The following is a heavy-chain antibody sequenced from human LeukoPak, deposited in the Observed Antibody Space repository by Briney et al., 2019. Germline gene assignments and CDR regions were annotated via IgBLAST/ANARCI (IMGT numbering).Heavy chain of an antibody. Sequence: ASVKVSFKASGGTFSNYAISWVRQAPGQGREWMGWISAYNGNTNYAQKLQGRVTMTTDTSTSTAYMELRSLRSDDTAVYYCARAWDIVVVVAAIAGGLDYWGQGTLVTVSS. CDR3: ARAWDIVVVVAAIAGGLDY. J-gene: IGHJ4*02. D-gene: IGHD2-15*01. CDR2: ISAYNGNT. V-gene: IGHV1-18*01. CDR1: GGTFSNYA.